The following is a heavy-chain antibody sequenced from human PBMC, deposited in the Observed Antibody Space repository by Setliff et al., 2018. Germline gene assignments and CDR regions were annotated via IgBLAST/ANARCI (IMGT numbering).Heavy chain of an antibody. J-gene: IGHJ4*02. Sequence: SVKVSCKASGGTFSSYAITWVRRAPGQGLEWMGGIIPILGTVNYAQNFQGRVTMTADTSTSTAYMELRSLTSDDTAVYYCARRPRAVYGSGRRNWFLDYWGQGTLVTVSS. D-gene: IGHD3-10*01. CDR1: GGTFSSYA. CDR3: ARRPRAVYGSGRRNWFLDY. CDR2: IIPILGTV. V-gene: IGHV1-69*10.